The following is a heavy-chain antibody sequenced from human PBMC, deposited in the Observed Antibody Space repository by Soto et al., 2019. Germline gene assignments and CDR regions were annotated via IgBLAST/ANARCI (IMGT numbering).Heavy chain of an antibody. J-gene: IGHJ6*02. D-gene: IGHD4-17*01. CDR2: IYANKFGANT. CDR1: GLSVSDNF. Sequence: EEQLVESGGTLIQRGGSLRLSCAAAGLSVSDNFMSWVRQAPGKGLQWVSIIYANKFGANTYYEDSVRGRSTISRDNSKNMLYLQMNSLRAEDTAVYYCAKGLYGEHSFYFYALDVWGQGTPVTVSS. CDR3: AKGLYGEHSFYFYALDV. V-gene: IGHV3-53*01.